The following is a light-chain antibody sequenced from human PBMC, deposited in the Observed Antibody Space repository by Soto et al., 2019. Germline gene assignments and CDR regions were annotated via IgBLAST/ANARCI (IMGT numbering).Light chain of an antibody. CDR2: DVS. J-gene: IGLJ1*01. CDR3: CSYAGSYTYV. Sequence: SVLTQPRSVSGSPGQSVTISCTGTSSDVGGYNYVSWYQQHPGKAPKFMIYDVSKRPSGVPDRFSGSKSGNTASLTISGLQAEDEADYYCCSYAGSYTYVFGTGTKLTVL. CDR1: SSDVGGYNY. V-gene: IGLV2-11*01.